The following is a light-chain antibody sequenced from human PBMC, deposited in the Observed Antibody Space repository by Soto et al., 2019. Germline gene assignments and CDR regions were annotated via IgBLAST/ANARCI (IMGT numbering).Light chain of an antibody. CDR1: RSVSSNY. Sequence: EIVLTQSPDTLSLSPGESATLSCRASRSVSSNYLAWYQQKPGQAPRLLLAGTSSSATGIPDRFSGSWSGTDFTFTISGLHPEDFAVDYCQQFSSSPPVVTFGGGTLLEMK. CDR3: QQFSSSPPVVT. CDR2: GTS. J-gene: IGKJ4*01. V-gene: IGKV3-20*01.